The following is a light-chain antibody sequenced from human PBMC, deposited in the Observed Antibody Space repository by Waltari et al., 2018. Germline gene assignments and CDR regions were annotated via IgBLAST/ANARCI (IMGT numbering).Light chain of an antibody. V-gene: IGLV4-69*01. Sequence: QLVLTQSPSASASLGASVKLPCTLIRGPSSNVIPWLQQQPEKGPRYLMKVNSDGSHSKGDEIPDRFSGSSSGAERYLTISSLQSEDEADYYCQTGGHGTWVFGGGTKLTVL. J-gene: IGLJ3*02. CDR3: QTGGHGTWV. CDR2: VNSDGSH. CDR1: RGPSSNV.